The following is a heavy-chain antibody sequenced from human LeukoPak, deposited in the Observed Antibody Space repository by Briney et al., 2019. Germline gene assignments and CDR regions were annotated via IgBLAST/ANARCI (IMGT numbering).Heavy chain of an antibody. J-gene: IGHJ4*02. CDR3: AKEQSSSGFFDY. CDR1: GFTFSSYA. D-gene: IGHD6-6*01. CDR2: VSGRGDRT. Sequence: GGSLRLSCAASGFTFSSYAMSWVRQAPGKGLEWVSAVSGRGDRTYYADSVKGRFTISRDNSKNTLYLQMNSLRAEDTAVYYCAKEQSSSGFFDYWGQGTLVTVSS. V-gene: IGHV3-23*01.